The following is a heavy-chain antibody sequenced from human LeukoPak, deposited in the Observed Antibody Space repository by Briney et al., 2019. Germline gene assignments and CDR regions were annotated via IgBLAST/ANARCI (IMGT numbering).Heavy chain of an antibody. D-gene: IGHD6-19*01. CDR2: MNPNSGNT. Sequence: ASVKVSCKASGYTFTSYDINWVRQATGQGVEWMGWMNPNSGNTGYAQKFQGRVTMTRTTSMSTAYMELSSLRSEDPDVYYCARRSGWYRKGVRGRWFDPWGQGTLVTVSS. CDR3: ARRSGWYRKGVRGRWFDP. CDR1: GYTFTSYD. V-gene: IGHV1-8*01. J-gene: IGHJ5*02.